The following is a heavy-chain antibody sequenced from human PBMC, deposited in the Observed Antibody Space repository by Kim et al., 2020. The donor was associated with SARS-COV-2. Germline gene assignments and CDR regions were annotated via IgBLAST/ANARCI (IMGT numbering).Heavy chain of an antibody. CDR2: ITYDGSNK. CDR1: GFTFSSYG. CDR3: ANKSGSCSYYALNYYYYGMDV. D-gene: IGHD3-10*01. J-gene: IGHJ6*02. V-gene: IGHV3-30*18. Sequence: GGSLRLSCAASGFTFSSYGMHWVRQAPGKGLEWVGGITYDGSNKYSADSVKGRFTISRDNSKNTLYLQMNSLRAEDTAVYYCANKSGSCSYYALNYYYYGMDVWGQGTTVTVSS.